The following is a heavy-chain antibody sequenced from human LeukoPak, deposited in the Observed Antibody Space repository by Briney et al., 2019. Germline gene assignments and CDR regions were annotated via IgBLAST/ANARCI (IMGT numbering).Heavy chain of an antibody. Sequence: GGSLRLSCAASGFTFSSYGMPWVRQAPGKGLEWVALIRYDGSNKYYGDSVKGRFTISRDNSKNTLYLQMNSLRAEDTAVYYCAKVSARIAASGYFDYWGQGTLVTVSS. D-gene: IGHD6-13*01. CDR3: AKVSARIAASGYFDY. V-gene: IGHV3-30*02. CDR2: IRYDGSNK. J-gene: IGHJ4*02. CDR1: GFTFSSYG.